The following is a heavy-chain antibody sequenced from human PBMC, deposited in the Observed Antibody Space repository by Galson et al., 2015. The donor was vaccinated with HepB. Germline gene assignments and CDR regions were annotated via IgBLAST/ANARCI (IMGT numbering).Heavy chain of an antibody. D-gene: IGHD3-10*01. CDR2: INHSGST. Sequence: SETLSLTCAVYGGSFSGYYWSWIRQPPGKGLEWIGEINHSGSTNYNPSLESRVTISVDTSKNQFSLKLSSVTAADTAVYYCARGMVRGVPSTTWGQGTLVTVSS. J-gene: IGHJ5*02. V-gene: IGHV4-34*01. CDR3: ARGMVRGVPSTT. CDR1: GGSFSGYY.